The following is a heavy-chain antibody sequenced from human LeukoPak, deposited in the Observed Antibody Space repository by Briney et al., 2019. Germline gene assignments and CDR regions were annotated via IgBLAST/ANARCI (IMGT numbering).Heavy chain of an antibody. V-gene: IGHV3-30-3*01. D-gene: IGHD6-19*01. CDR3: ASLTQGIAVAGLWD. Sequence: GGSLRLSCAASGFTFSSYAMHWVRQAPGKGLEWVAVISYDGSNKYYADSVKGRFTISRDNSKNTLYLQMNSLRAEDTAVYYCASLTQGIAVAGLWDWGQETLVTVSS. J-gene: IGHJ4*02. CDR1: GFTFSSYA. CDR2: ISYDGSNK.